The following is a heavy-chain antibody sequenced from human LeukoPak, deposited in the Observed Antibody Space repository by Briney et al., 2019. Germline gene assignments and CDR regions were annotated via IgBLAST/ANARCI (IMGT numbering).Heavy chain of an antibody. CDR1: GFTFSSYT. CDR3: AKIAAAGGDYFDY. Sequence: PGGSLRLSCAASGFTFSSYTMSWVRQAPGKGLEWISAIRGSGGSTYYADSVKGRFTISRDNSKNTLYLQMNSLRAEDTAVYYCAKIAAAGGDYFDYWGQGTLVTVSS. CDR2: IRGSGGST. J-gene: IGHJ4*02. D-gene: IGHD6-13*01. V-gene: IGHV3-23*01.